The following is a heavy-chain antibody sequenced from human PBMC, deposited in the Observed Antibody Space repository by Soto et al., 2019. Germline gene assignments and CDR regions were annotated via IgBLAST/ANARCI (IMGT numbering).Heavy chain of an antibody. Sequence: SETLSLTCSVSGGSVSYNSYYWGWIRQSPGKGLEWVGGIFYTGTTYYSPSLKDRVSISVDTSKNSFSLNLTSVTAADTAVYFCARLVVVAPVANVWGQGALVTVSS. J-gene: IGHJ4*02. V-gene: IGHV4-39*01. D-gene: IGHD2-21*01. CDR2: IFYTGTT. CDR3: ARLVVVAPVANV. CDR1: GGSVSYNSYY.